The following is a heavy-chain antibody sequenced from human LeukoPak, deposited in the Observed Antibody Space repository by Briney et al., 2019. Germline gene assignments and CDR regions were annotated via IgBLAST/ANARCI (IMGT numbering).Heavy chain of an antibody. V-gene: IGHV3-66*01. CDR2: IYSAGGT. CDR1: GFTVSSNY. Sequence: GGSLRLSCAASGFTVSSNYMSWVRQAPGKGLEWVSVIYSAGGTSYADSVKGRFTISRDNSNSTLYLQMNSLRAEDTAVYYCARGPGSYMWGQGTMVTVSS. J-gene: IGHJ3*02. CDR3: ARGPGSYM. D-gene: IGHD1-26*01.